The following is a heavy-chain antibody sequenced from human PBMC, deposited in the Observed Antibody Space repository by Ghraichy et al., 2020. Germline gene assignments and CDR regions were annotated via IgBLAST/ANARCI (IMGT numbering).Heavy chain of an antibody. J-gene: IGHJ4*02. CDR3: AKLGCSSTSCPGGY. CDR1: GFTFSSYA. Sequence: LSLTCAASGFTFSSYAMSWVRQAPGKGLEWVSAISGSGDYTQYADSVKGRFTISRDNSKNTLFLQVNSLRADDTAVYYCAKLGCSSTSCPGGYWGQGTLVTVSS. V-gene: IGHV3-23*01. CDR2: ISGSGDYT. D-gene: IGHD2-2*01.